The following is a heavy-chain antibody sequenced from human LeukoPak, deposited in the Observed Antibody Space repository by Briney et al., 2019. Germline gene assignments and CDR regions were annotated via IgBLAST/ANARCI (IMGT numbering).Heavy chain of an antibody. Sequence: SETLSLTCAVYGGSFSGYYWSWIRQPPGKGLEWIGEINHSGSTNYNPSLKSRVTISVDTSKNQFSLKLSSVTAADTAVYYCAKCRGEVPAAIKYWGQGTLVTVSS. V-gene: IGHV4-34*01. J-gene: IGHJ4*02. CDR2: INHSGST. D-gene: IGHD2-2*02. CDR1: GGSFSGYY. CDR3: AKCRGEVPAAIKY.